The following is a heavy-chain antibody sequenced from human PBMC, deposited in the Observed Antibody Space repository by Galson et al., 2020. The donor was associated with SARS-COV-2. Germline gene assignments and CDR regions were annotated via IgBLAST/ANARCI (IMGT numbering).Heavy chain of an antibody. CDR2: IDPMDSYT. D-gene: IGHD2-21*02. CDR1: GYSFTSYY. V-gene: IGHV5-10-1*01. J-gene: IGHJ3*01. Sequence: HGESLKISCTGSGYSFTSYYITWVRQMPGKGLEWMGRIDPMDSYTNYSPSFEGHVTISVDKSISTAYLQWSSLKASDTSIYYCAARPSLTAPDAFDVWGQGTMVTVSS. CDR3: AARPSLTAPDAFDV.